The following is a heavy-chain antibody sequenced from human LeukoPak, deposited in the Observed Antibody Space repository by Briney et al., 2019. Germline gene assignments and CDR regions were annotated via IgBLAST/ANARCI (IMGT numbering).Heavy chain of an antibody. CDR2: ISSSSSYI. Sequence: GGSLRLSCAASGFTFSSYSMNWVRQAPGKGLEWVSSISSSSSYIYYADSVKGRFTTSRDNAKNSLYLQMNSLRAEDTAVYYCASEPGYSSGWHDYYFDYWGQGTLVTVCS. CDR3: ASEPGYSSGWHDYYFDY. CDR1: GFTFSSYS. D-gene: IGHD6-19*01. V-gene: IGHV3-21*01. J-gene: IGHJ4*02.